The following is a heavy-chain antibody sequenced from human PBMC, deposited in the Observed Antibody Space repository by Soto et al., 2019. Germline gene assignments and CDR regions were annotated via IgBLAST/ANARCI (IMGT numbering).Heavy chain of an antibody. V-gene: IGHV4-39*01. CDR2: IYYSGST. J-gene: IGHJ5*02. Sequence: PSETLSVTCTVSGGSISSSSYYWGWIRQPPGKGLEWIGSIYYSGSTYYNPSLKSRVTISVDTSKNQFSLKLSSVTAADTAVYYCARQTDTGLLWFGELNWFDPWGQGTLVTVSS. CDR3: ARQTDTGLLWFGELNWFDP. D-gene: IGHD3-10*01. CDR1: GGSISSSSYY.